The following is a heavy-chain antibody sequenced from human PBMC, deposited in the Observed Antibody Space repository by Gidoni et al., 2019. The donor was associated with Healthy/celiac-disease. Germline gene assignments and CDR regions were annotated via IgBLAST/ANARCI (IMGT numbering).Heavy chain of an antibody. Sequence: EVQLLESGGGLVQPGGSLRLSCAASGFTLSSYAMSWVRQAPGKGLEWVSAISGSGGSTYYADSVKGRFTISRDNSKNTLYLQMNSLRAEDTAVYYCAASRVVGSSSWFDYWGQGTLVTVSS. J-gene: IGHJ4*02. CDR2: ISGSGGST. CDR1: GFTLSSYA. D-gene: IGHD6-13*01. CDR3: AASRVVGSSSWFDY. V-gene: IGHV3-23*01.